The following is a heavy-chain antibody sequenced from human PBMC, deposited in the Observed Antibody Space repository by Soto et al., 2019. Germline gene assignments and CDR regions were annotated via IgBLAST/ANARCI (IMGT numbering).Heavy chain of an antibody. CDR3: AKDWWELLNYYGMDV. D-gene: IGHD1-26*01. CDR2: ISYDGSNK. V-gene: IGHV3-30*18. J-gene: IGHJ6*02. Sequence: GGSLRLSCASSGFTFSSYGMHLVRQAPGKGLEWVAVISYDGSNKYYADSVKGRFTISRDNSKNTLYLQMNSLRAEDTAVYYCAKDWWELLNYYGMDVWGQGTTVTVSS. CDR1: GFTFSSYG.